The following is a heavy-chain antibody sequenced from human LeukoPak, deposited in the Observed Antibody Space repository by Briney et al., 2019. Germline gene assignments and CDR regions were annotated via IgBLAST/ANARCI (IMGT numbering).Heavy chain of an antibody. CDR1: GFTFSNYA. V-gene: IGHV3-23*01. Sequence: GGSLRLSCAGSGFTFSNYAMSWVRQAPGKGLEWVSTISTNSVNTYYAVSVKGRFTISRDNSKNTLYLQMNSLRAEDTAVYYCAKRGYYYDSSGYYYFDYWGQGTLVTVSS. CDR2: ISTNSVNT. CDR3: AKRGYYYDSSGYYYFDY. J-gene: IGHJ4*02. D-gene: IGHD3-22*01.